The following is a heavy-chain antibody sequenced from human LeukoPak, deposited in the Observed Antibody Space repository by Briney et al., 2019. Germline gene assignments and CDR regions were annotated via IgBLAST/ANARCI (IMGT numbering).Heavy chain of an antibody. J-gene: IGHJ5*02. D-gene: IGHD3-10*01. V-gene: IGHV4-39*01. CDR2: IYYTGSP. Sequence: PSETLSLTCAVSGGSISTSSYYWGWIRQPPGKGLEWIGSIYYTGSPYYNPSLKSRVAISVDTSKNQFSLKLSSVTAADTAVYYCARHCGLFLWFGEHNWFDPWGQGTLVTVSS. CDR1: GGSISTSSYY. CDR3: ARHCGLFLWFGEHNWFDP.